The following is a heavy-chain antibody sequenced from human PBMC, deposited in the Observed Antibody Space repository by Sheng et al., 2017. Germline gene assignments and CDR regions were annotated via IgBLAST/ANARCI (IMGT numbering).Heavy chain of an antibody. Sequence: EVQLVESGGGLVKPGGSLRLSCAASGFTFSPYTMNRVRQAPGKGLEWVSSITSSSSYIYYADSVKGRFTISRDNAKNSLYLQMNSLRAEDTAVYYCAREADCGGACYMNYFDYWGQGTLVTVSS. CDR3: AREADCGGACYMNYFDY. V-gene: IGHV3-21*01. D-gene: IGHD2-21*02. CDR1: GFTFSPYT. J-gene: IGHJ4*02. CDR2: ITSSSSYI.